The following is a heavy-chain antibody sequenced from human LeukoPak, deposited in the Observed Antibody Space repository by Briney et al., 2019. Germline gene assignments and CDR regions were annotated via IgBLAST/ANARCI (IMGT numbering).Heavy chain of an antibody. CDR3: ARAGQYSGTYDFYYMDV. J-gene: IGHJ6*03. D-gene: IGHD1-26*01. V-gene: IGHV3-30*02. Sequence: GGSLRLSCAASGFTFSSYGMHWVRQAPGKGLEWVAFIRYDGSNKYYADSVKGRFTISRDNSKNTLYLQMNSLRAEDTAVYYCARAGQYSGTYDFYYMDVWGKGTSVTISS. CDR1: GFTFSSYG. CDR2: IRYDGSNK.